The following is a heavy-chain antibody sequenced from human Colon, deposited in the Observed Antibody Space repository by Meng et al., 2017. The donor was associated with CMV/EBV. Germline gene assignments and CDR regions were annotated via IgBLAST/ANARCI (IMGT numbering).Heavy chain of an antibody. D-gene: IGHD1-26*01. CDR2: ISSSSYI. J-gene: IGHJ4*02. V-gene: IGHV3-21*01. CDR3: ARSGVGAGDY. CDR1: GFTFSSYS. Sequence: GESLKISCAASGFTFSSYSMNWVRQAPGKGLEWVSSISSSSYIYYADSVKGRFTISRDNAKNSLYLQMNSLRAEDTAVYYCARSGVGAGDYWGQGTLVTVSS.